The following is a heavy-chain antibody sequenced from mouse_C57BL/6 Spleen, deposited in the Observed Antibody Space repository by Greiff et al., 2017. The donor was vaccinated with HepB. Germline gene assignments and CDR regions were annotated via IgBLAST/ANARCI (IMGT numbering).Heavy chain of an antibody. CDR2: IYPGDGDT. CDR1: GYAFSSSW. V-gene: IGHV1-82*01. Sequence: QVQLQQSGPELVKPGASVKISCKASGYAFSSSWMNWVKQRPGKGLEWIGRIYPGDGDTNYNGKFKGKATLTADKSSSTAYMQLSSLTSEDSAVYFCAPNCDGYAMDYWGQGTSVTVSS. CDR3: APNCDGYAMDY. J-gene: IGHJ4*01. D-gene: IGHD4-1*01.